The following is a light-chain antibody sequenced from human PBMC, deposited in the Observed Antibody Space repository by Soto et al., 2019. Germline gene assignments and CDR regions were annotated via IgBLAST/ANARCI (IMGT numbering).Light chain of an antibody. CDR1: QTVSSSH. J-gene: IGKJ2*01. CDR3: QHFGSSPPKYT. Sequence: EVVLTQSPGTLSLSPGERATLSCRASQTVSSSHLAWYQQKPGQAPRLLIYGASDRATDIPDRFSGSGSGTDFTLTIRRREPEDFAVYYCQHFGSSPPKYTFGPGTKLEIK. CDR2: GAS. V-gene: IGKV3-20*01.